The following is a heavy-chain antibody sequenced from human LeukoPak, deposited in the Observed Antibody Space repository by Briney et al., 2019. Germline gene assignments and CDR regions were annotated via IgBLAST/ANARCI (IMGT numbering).Heavy chain of an antibody. D-gene: IGHD4-17*01. J-gene: IGHJ6*02. Sequence: GASVKVSCEASGYTFTGYYMHWVRQAPGQGLEWMGWINPNTGVTNYAQKFQGRVTLTRDTSIITAYMELTRLRSDDTAMYYCARDRTTVTTGYYGMDVWGQGTTLTVSS. CDR2: INPNTGVT. CDR3: ARDRTTVTTGYYGMDV. V-gene: IGHV1-2*02. CDR1: GYTFTGYY.